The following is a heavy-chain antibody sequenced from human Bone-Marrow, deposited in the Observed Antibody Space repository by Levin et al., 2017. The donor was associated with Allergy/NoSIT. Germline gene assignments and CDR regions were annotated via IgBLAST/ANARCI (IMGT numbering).Heavy chain of an antibody. Sequence: GGSLRLSCAASGFTFSSYGMSWVRQAPGKGLEWVASISGRGDNPYYAESGRGRFFISRDNSRNTLYLQMNSLRVEDTAVYYCAATYYFDTSGHDSWGHGTLVTVSS. D-gene: IGHD3-22*01. CDR1: GFTFSSYG. CDR2: ISGRGDNP. CDR3: AATYYFDTSGHDS. V-gene: IGHV3-23*01. J-gene: IGHJ5*01.